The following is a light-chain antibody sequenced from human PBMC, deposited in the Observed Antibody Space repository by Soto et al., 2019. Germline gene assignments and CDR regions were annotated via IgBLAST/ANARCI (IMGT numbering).Light chain of an antibody. CDR1: SSDVGGYNY. J-gene: IGLJ1*01. CDR2: EVT. V-gene: IGLV2-8*01. Sequence: QSVLTQPRSVSVSPGQSVTISCTGTSSDVGGYNYVSWYQQHPGKAPKLMIYEVTKRPSGVPDRFSGSKSGNTASLTVSGLQVEDEADYYCSSYAGSNNFVVFGTGTKVTVL. CDR3: SSYAGSNNFVV.